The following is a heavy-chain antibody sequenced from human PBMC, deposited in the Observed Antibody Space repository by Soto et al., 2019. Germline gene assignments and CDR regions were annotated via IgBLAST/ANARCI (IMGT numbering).Heavy chain of an antibody. D-gene: IGHD2-2*01. CDR1: GFTFTTYE. Sequence: SGGSLRLSCAASGFTFTTYEINWVRQAPGKGLEWVSYISPSGSTIYFADSVKGRFTISGDNVENSLYLQMNSLRAEDTAVYYCTRDIYCSVTSCPRYFYYYGMDVWGQGTTVTVS. CDR3: TRDIYCSVTSCPRYFYYYGMDV. CDR2: ISPSGSTI. J-gene: IGHJ6*02. V-gene: IGHV3-48*03.